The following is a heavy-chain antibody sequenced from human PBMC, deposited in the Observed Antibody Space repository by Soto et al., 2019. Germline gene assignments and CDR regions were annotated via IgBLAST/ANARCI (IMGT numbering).Heavy chain of an antibody. CDR3: AHRYKNAGTAS. CDR2: IYGDDDK. Sequence: QITLKESGPTLVKPTQTLTLTCTFSGFSLSTTGVGVGWIRQSQGKALEWLAFIYGDDDKYYSTSLKSRLSITKHTSKNQVVLTITNIDPADTATYYCAHRYKNAGTASWCQGTLVTVSS. CDR1: GFSLSTTGVG. D-gene: IGHD1-1*01. V-gene: IGHV2-5*02. J-gene: IGHJ5*02.